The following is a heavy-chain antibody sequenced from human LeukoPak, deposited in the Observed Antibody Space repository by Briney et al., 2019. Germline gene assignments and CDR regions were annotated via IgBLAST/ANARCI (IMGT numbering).Heavy chain of an antibody. D-gene: IGHD3-3*01. CDR3: AKGLITIFGVADDDY. CDR2: FDPEDGET. J-gene: IGHJ4*02. CDR1: GYTLTELS. V-gene: IGHV1-24*01. Sequence: GASVKVSCKVSGYTLTELSMHWVRQAPGKGLEWMGGFDPEDGETIYAQKFQGRVTMTEDTSTDTAYMELSSLRSEDTAVYYCAKGLITIFGVADDDYWGQGTLVTVSS.